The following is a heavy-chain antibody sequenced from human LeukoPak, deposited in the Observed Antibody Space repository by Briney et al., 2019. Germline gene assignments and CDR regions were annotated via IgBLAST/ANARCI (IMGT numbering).Heavy chain of an antibody. Sequence: PGGSLRLSCAASGFTFSSYAMSWVRQAPGRGLEWVSAISGSGGSTYYADSVKGRFTISRDNSKTTQYLPMNSLRADDTAVYYCALEQTLYYFDYWGQGTLVTVSS. CDR1: GFTFSSYA. D-gene: IGHD1-1*01. V-gene: IGHV3-23*01. CDR3: ALEQTLYYFDY. J-gene: IGHJ4*02. CDR2: ISGSGGST.